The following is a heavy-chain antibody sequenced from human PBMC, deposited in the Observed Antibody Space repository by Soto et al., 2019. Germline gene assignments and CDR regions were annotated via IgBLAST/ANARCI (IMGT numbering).Heavy chain of an antibody. CDR3: AKVGGDYGLVYYYYGMDV. V-gene: IGHV3-30*18. J-gene: IGHJ6*02. CDR1: GFTFSNYG. CDR2: ISYDGSNK. D-gene: IGHD4-17*01. Sequence: QVQLVESGGGVVQPGRSLRLSCAASGFTFSNYGMHWVRQAPGKGLEWVAVISYDGSNKYYADSVKGRFTISRDNSKNTLYLQMNSLRAEDTALYYCAKVGGDYGLVYYYYGMDVWGQGTTVTVSS.